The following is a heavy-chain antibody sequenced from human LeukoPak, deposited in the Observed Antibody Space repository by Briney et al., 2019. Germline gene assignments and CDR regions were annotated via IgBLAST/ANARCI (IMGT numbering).Heavy chain of an antibody. Sequence: GGSLRLSCAASGFTFSDYYMSWIRQAPGKGLEWVSYISSSGSTIYYADSVKGRFTISRDNAKNSLYLQMNSLRAEDTAVYYCASPSGSYNGYGYYYYMDVWGKGTTVTISS. CDR2: ISSSGSTI. V-gene: IGHV3-11*01. CDR1: GFTFSDYY. CDR3: ASPSGSYNGYGYYYYMDV. J-gene: IGHJ6*03. D-gene: IGHD3-10*01.